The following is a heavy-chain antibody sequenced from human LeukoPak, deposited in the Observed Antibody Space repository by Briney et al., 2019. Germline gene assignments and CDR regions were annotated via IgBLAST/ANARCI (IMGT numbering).Heavy chain of an antibody. V-gene: IGHV4-31*03. CDR1: GGSISSGGYY. CDR2: IYYSGST. J-gene: IGHJ4*02. CDR3: ARTTVVNLHFDY. Sequence: PSETLSLTCTVSGGSISSGGYYWSWIRQHPGKGLEWNGYIYYSGSTYYDPSLKSRVTISVDTSKNQFSLKLSSVTAADTAVYYCARTTVVNLHFDYWGQGTLVTVSS. D-gene: IGHD4-23*01.